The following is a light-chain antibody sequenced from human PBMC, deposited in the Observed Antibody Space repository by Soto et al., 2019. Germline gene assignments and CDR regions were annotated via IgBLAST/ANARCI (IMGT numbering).Light chain of an antibody. CDR2: WAS. J-gene: IGKJ2*01. V-gene: IGKV4-1*01. CDR3: QQYLNTPYT. CDR1: QSVLYSSNNKNY. Sequence: DIVMTQSPDSLAVSLGERATINCKSSQSVLYSSNNKNYLAWYQQKPRQPPKLLIYWASTRESGVPDRFSGSGSGTDFTLTISSLQAEDVAVYSCQQYLNTPYTFGQGTKLEIK.